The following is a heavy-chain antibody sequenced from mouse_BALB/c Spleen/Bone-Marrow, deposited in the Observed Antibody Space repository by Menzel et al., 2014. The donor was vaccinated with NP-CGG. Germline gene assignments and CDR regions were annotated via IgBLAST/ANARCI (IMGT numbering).Heavy chain of an antibody. Sequence: EVKLVESGPDLVKPSQSLSLTCTVTGYSITSGYSCHWIRQFPGNKLEWMGYIHYSGTTNYNPSLKSRFSITRDTSKNQFFLQLNSVTTEDTATYYCARGYYGYDDAWFTYWGQGTLVTVSA. D-gene: IGHD2-2*01. CDR1: GYSITSGYS. CDR3: ARGYYGYDDAWFTY. V-gene: IGHV3-1*02. CDR2: IHYSGTT. J-gene: IGHJ3*01.